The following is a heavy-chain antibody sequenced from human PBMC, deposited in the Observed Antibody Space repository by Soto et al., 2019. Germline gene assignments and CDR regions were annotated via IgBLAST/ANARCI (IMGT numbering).Heavy chain of an antibody. CDR3: ARDWRQPHYYGMDV. D-gene: IGHD6-13*01. J-gene: IGHJ6*02. CDR2: IIPILGIA. Sequence: QVQLVQSGAEVKKPGSSVKVSCKASGGTFSSYTISWVRQAPGQGLEWMGRIIPILGIANYAQKFQGRVTLTADKSTSTAYMELSSLRSEDTAVYYCARDWRQPHYYGMDVWGQGTTVTVSS. CDR1: GGTFSSYT. V-gene: IGHV1-69*08.